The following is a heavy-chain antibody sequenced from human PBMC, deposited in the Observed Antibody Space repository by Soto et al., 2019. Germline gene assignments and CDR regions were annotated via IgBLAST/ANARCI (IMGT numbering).Heavy chain of an antibody. CDR3: AIPGVSGLYDLGS. CDR2: INRSGST. V-gene: IGHV4-34*01. Sequence: SETLSLTCAVYDGSFSDYYWSWIRQPPGKGLEWIGEINRSGSTNYNPSLKSRVTMSVDTSKNQFSLKLSSVTAADTAVYYCAIPGVSGLYDLGSWGQGTLVTVSS. D-gene: IGHD3-9*01. J-gene: IGHJ4*02. CDR1: DGSFSDYY.